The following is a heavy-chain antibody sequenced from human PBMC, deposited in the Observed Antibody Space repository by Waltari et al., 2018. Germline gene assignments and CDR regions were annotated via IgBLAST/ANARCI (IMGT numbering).Heavy chain of an antibody. V-gene: IGHV3-23*01. Sequence: EVQLLESGGGLVQPGGSLILSCAASGFTFSNNVMGWVRQAPGKGLEWVSGITISGDSTYYADSVKGRFTISRDNAKNTLYLQINSLRADDTAVYYCAKGRGSSWSAFDVWGQGTVVTVSS. CDR1: GFTFSNNV. CDR2: ITISGDST. J-gene: IGHJ3*01. D-gene: IGHD6-13*01. CDR3: AKGRGSSWSAFDV.